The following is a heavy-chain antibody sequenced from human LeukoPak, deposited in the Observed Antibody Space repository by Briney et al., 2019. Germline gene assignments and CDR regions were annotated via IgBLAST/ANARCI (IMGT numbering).Heavy chain of an antibody. D-gene: IGHD2-15*01. CDR2: INHSGST. J-gene: IGHJ6*04. CDR1: GGSFSGCY. Sequence: SETLSLTCAVYGGSFSGCYWSWIRQPPGKGLEWIGEINHSGSTNYNPSLKSRVTISVDTSKNQFSLKLSSVTAADTAVYYCARDIVVVVAATLYYYYGMDVWGKGTTVTVSS. V-gene: IGHV4-34*01. CDR3: ARDIVVVVAATLYYYYGMDV.